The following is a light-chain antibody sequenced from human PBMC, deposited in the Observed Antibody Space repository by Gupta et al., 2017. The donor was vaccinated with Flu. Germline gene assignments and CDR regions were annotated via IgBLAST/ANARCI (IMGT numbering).Light chain of an antibody. CDR1: QRVSGSY. Sequence: VLTQSPGTLSFSPGERATLSCRASQRVSGSYLAWYQQQPGQAPRLRIYGASTRTTGIPERGMGSGSGTDFTLTMSRLETEDYAVEDWQQYGGSQPYTCGQGTKVEIK. J-gene: IGKJ2*01. CDR2: GAS. V-gene: IGKV3-20*01. CDR3: QQYGGSQPYT.